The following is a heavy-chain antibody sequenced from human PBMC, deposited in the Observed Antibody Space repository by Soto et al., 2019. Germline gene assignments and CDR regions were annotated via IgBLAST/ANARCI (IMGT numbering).Heavy chain of an antibody. CDR1: GGSISSYY. CDR2: IYYGGST. V-gene: IGHV4-59*01. CDR3: ARDRGIAAPSPYSSGWYNWFDP. Sequence: SATMSLTCTVSGGSISSYYWSWIRQPPGKGLAWIGYIYYGGSTNYNPSLKSRVAISVDTSKNQFSLKLSSVTAADTAVYYCARDRGIAAPSPYSSGWYNWFDPWGQGTLVTVSS. J-gene: IGHJ5*02. D-gene: IGHD6-19*01.